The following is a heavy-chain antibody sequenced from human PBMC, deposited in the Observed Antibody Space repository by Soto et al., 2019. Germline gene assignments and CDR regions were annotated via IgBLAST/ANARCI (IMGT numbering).Heavy chain of an antibody. V-gene: IGHV4-34*01. J-gene: IGHJ6*03. CDR3: ARIGAARRTRYMDV. D-gene: IGHD1-26*01. CDR1: CGSFRGYY. Sequence: SGTLSLTRAVYCGSFRGYYWGWVPQPPGKGLEWIGEINHSGSTNYNPSLKSRVTISVDTSKNQFSLKLSSVTAADTAVYYCARIGAARRTRYMDVWGKGTTVTVSS. CDR2: INHSGST.